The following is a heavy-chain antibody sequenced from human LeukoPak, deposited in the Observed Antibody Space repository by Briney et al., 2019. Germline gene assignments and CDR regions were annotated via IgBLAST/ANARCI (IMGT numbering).Heavy chain of an antibody. CDR1: GFTFSSYS. CDR2: ISSSSSYI. J-gene: IGHJ4*02. V-gene: IGHV3-21*04. D-gene: IGHD3-16*01. Sequence: PGGSLRLSCAASGFTFSSYSMNWVRQAPGKGLEGVSSISSSSSYIYYADSVKGRFTISRDNSKNTLYLQMNSLRAEDTAVYYCARAPYGDNGYTAEVADYWGQGTLVTVSS. CDR3: ARAPYGDNGYTAEVADY.